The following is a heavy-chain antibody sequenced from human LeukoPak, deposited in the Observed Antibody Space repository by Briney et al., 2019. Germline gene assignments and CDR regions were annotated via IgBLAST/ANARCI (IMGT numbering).Heavy chain of an antibody. Sequence: PGRSLRLSCAASGFTFSSYGMHWVRQAPGKGLEWVASINHNGNVNYYVDSVKGRFTISRDNAKNSLYLQMSNLRAEDTAVYFCARGGGLDVWGRGATVTVSS. V-gene: IGHV3-7*03. CDR1: GFTFSSYG. CDR3: ARGGGLDV. CDR2: INHNGNVN. J-gene: IGHJ6*02. D-gene: IGHD3-16*01.